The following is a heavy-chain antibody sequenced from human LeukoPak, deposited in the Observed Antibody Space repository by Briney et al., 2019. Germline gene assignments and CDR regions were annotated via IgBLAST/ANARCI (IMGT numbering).Heavy chain of an antibody. V-gene: IGHV3-43*02. CDR2: ISGDGGST. D-gene: IGHD3-9*01. CDR1: GFTFSDYA. Sequence: PGGSLRLSCAASGFTFSDYAMNWVRQAPGKGLEWVSLISGDGGSTYYEDSVKGRFTISRDNSKNSLYLQTDSMRTEHTNLSCRANDTTTHWLLFLRGYYYGIDVWGQGTTVTVSS. CDR3: ANDTTTHWLLFLRGYYYGIDV. J-gene: IGHJ6*02.